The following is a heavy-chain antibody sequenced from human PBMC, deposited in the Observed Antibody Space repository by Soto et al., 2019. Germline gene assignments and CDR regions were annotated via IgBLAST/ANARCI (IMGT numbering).Heavy chain of an antibody. Sequence: SETLSLTCTVSGGSISSRGYYWSWIRQPPGKGLEWIGHVYSIGSTYSNPSLTSRVTISVDTSKNQFSLRLSFVTAADTAVYYCARGPAGDKVDYWGQGTLVTVSS. J-gene: IGHJ4*02. D-gene: IGHD7-27*01. CDR2: VYSIGST. CDR3: ARGPAGDKVDY. CDR1: GGSISSRGYY. V-gene: IGHV4-30-4*01.